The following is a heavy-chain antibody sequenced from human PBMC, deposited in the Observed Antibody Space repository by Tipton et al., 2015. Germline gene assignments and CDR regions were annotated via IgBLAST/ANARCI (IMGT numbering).Heavy chain of an antibody. CDR2: IFNRRNI. D-gene: IGHD2-15*01. Sequence: LRLSCTVSGGPISGYYWTWMRRPPGKGLEWIGYIFNRRNIKYNPSLKSRVTISIDMSRKQFSLKLTSVTAADTAVYYCARGPGIVVSPTASYYYGMDVWGPGTTVTVSS. CDR1: GGPISGYY. CDR3: ARGPGIVVSPTASYYYGMDV. J-gene: IGHJ6*02. V-gene: IGHV4-59*01.